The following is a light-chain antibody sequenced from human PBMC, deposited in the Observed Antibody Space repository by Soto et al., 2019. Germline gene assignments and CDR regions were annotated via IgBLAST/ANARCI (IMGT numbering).Light chain of an antibody. CDR2: EGH. J-gene: IGLJ1*01. CDR1: SDFVGSFSL. Sequence: QSVLAQPGYVSESPGQAITISCTGNSDFVGSFSLVSWYQHHPGKAPKVMISEGHRRPSGVPDRFSGSSSVTTASLTISGLQADDEADYYCCLYVGATTYVFGTGSKVTGL. V-gene: IGLV2-23*01. CDR3: CLYVGATTYV.